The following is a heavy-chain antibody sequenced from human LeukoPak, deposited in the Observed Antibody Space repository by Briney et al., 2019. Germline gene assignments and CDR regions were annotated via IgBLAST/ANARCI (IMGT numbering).Heavy chain of an antibody. D-gene: IGHD3-10*01. V-gene: IGHV3-23*01. Sequence: GGSLRLSCAASGFTFSSYSMNWVRQAPGKGLEWVSTIYDDNTYYADSVKGRFAISTDNSKNTLYLQMNSLRVEDTAVYFCAARKVRGVWFYLDYWGQGTLVTVSS. J-gene: IGHJ4*02. CDR1: GFTFSSYS. CDR2: IYDDNT. CDR3: AARKVRGVWFYLDY.